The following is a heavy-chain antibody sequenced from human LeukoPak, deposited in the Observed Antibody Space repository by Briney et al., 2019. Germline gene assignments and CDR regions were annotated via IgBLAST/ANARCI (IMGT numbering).Heavy chain of an antibody. Sequence: ASVKVSCKASGYTFNTYGISWVRQAPGQGLEWMGIINPSGGSTSYAQKFQGRVTMTRDTSTSTVYMELSSLRSEDTAVYYCARARWSDAFDIWGQGTMVTVSS. CDR3: ARARWSDAFDI. J-gene: IGHJ3*02. CDR2: INPSGGST. V-gene: IGHV1-46*02. D-gene: IGHD6-13*01. CDR1: GYTFNTYG.